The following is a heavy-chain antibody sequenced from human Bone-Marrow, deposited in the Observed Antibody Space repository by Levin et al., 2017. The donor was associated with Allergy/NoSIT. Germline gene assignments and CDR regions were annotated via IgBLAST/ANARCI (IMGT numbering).Heavy chain of an antibody. J-gene: IGHJ4*02. D-gene: IGHD5-18*01. V-gene: IGHV3-48*02. CDR3: AKVGTRGNSDGLH. CDR1: GFPFGSFT. Sequence: GGSLRLSCAASGFPFGSFTMVWVRRAPGKGLEWISYIGYSGTTIYYADSVKGRFTISRDNAKNSLYLQMNSLRDEDTAVYYCAKVGTRGNSDGLHWGQGTLVTVSS. CDR2: IGYSGTTI.